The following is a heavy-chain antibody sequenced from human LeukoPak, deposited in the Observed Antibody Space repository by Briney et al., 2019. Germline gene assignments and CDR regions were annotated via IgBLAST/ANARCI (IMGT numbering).Heavy chain of an antibody. J-gene: IGHJ4*02. Sequence: GRSLRLSCAASGFTFSSYGMHWVRQAPGKGLEWVAVISYDGSNKYYADSVKGRFTISRDNSKNTLYLQMNSLRAEDTAVYYCAKGPDSGYYNFDYWGQGTLVTVSS. D-gene: IGHD3-22*01. CDR3: AKGPDSGYYNFDY. V-gene: IGHV3-30*18. CDR1: GFTFSSYG. CDR2: ISYDGSNK.